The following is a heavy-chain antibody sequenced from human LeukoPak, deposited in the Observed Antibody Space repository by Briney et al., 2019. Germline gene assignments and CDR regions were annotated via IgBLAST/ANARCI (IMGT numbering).Heavy chain of an antibody. V-gene: IGHV1-18*01. CDR3: ARVATSGWYSGN. CDR2: ISTYSGDT. D-gene: IGHD6-19*01. J-gene: IGHJ4*02. CDR1: GYTFTSYG. Sequence: ASVKVSCKASGYTFTSYGISWVRQAPGQGLEWVGWISTYSGDTNYAQTLQGRVTMTTDTSTSTAYMELRSLRSDDTAVYYCARVATSGWYSGNWGQGTLVTVSS.